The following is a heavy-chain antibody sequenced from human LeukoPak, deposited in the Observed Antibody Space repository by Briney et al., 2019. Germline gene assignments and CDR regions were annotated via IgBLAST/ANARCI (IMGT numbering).Heavy chain of an antibody. CDR2: INSDGSST. CDR3: ARAMTTLPLFFDY. Sequence: PGGSLRLSCAGSGFTFSSYWMHWVRQAPGKGLVWVSRINSDGSSTSYADSVKGRFTISRDNAKNTLYLQMNSLRAEDTAVYYCARAMTTLPLFFDYWGQGTLVTVSS. V-gene: IGHV3-74*01. J-gene: IGHJ4*02. D-gene: IGHD4-17*01. CDR1: GFTFSSYW.